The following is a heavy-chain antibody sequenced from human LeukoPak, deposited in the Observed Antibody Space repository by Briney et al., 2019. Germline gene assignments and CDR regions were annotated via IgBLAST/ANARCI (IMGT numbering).Heavy chain of an antibody. J-gene: IGHJ4*02. CDR1: GFTVSSNY. Sequence: GGSLRLSCAASGFTVSSNYMSWVRQAPGKGLEWVSVIYRGGSTYYADSVKGRFTISRDNSKNTLYLQMNSLRAEDTAVYYCARTAVYGDPNYFDYWGQGTLVTVSS. V-gene: IGHV3-66*02. D-gene: IGHD4-17*01. CDR2: IYRGGST. CDR3: ARTAVYGDPNYFDY.